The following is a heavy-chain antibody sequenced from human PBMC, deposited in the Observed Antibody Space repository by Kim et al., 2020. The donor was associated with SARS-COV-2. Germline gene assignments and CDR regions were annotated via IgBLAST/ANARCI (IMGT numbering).Heavy chain of an antibody. V-gene: IGHV1-2*06. CDR3: ARRRWRANYYDSSGYYYRYDHPEGFDY. CDR1: GYTFTGYY. J-gene: IGHJ4*02. CDR2: INPNSGGT. Sequence: ASVKVSCKASGYTFTGYYMHWVRQAPGQGLEWMGRINPNSGGTNYAQKFQGRVTMTRDTSISTAYMELSRLRSDDTAVYYCARRRWRANYYDSSGYYYRYDHPEGFDYWGQGTLVTVSS. D-gene: IGHD3-22*01.